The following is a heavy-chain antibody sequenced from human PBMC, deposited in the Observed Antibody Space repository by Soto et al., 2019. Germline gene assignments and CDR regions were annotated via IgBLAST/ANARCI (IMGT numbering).Heavy chain of an antibody. CDR2: VSYSGST. J-gene: IGHJ4*02. D-gene: IGHD4-17*01. CDR1: GGSVSYNY. Sequence: QVQLQESGPGLVKPSETLSLTCTVSGGSVSYNYWSWIRQPPGKGLQWIGYVSYSGSTNYNPSLKSRVTMSLDTSRNQFSLKFNSVTAADTAVYYCAKLSDYGDYYSWGQGTLVAVSS. V-gene: IGHV4-59*02. CDR3: AKLSDYGDYYS.